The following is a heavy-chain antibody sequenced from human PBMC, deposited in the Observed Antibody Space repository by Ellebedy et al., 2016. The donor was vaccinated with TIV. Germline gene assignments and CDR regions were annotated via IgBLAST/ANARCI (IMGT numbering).Heavy chain of an antibody. CDR2: ISGGGDNT. Sequence: GGSLRLSCAASGLTFSSFAMHWVRQAPGKGLEWLSVISGGGDNTYHADSVKGRFTITRDNSKNTLYLQMDRLRAEDTAVYYCAKGSSSGFNYDRVGFEYWGQGTLVTVSS. CDR1: GLTFSSFA. V-gene: IGHV3-23*01. CDR3: AKGSSSGFNYDRVGFEY. D-gene: IGHD3-22*01. J-gene: IGHJ4*02.